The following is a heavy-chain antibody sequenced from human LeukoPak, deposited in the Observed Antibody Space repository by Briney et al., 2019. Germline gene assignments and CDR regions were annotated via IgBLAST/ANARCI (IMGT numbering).Heavy chain of an antibody. CDR2: IWYDGSNK. Sequence: PGRSLRLSCAASGFTFSSYGMHWVRQAPGKGLEWVAVIWYDGSNKYYADSVKGRFTISRDNSKNTLYLQMNSLRAEDTAVYYCAAGATTAPFDYWGQGTLVTVSS. V-gene: IGHV3-33*08. D-gene: IGHD1-26*01. CDR3: AAGATTAPFDY. CDR1: GFTFSSYG. J-gene: IGHJ4*02.